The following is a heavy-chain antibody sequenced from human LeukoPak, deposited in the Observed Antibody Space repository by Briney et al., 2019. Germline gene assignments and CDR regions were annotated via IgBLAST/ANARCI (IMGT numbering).Heavy chain of an antibody. J-gene: IGHJ4*02. CDR1: GFTFSSYS. Sequence: PGGSLRLSCAASGFTFSSYSMNWVRQAPGKGLEWVSSISSSSSYIYYADSVKGRFTISRDNAKNSLYLQMNSLRAEDTAVYYCARGDGDYSPNDYWGQGTLVTVSS. V-gene: IGHV3-21*01. CDR3: ARGDGDYSPNDY. CDR2: ISSSSSYI. D-gene: IGHD4-17*01.